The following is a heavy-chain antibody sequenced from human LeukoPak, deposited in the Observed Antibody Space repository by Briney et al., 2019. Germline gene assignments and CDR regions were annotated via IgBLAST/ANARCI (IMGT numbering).Heavy chain of an antibody. D-gene: IGHD1-26*01. Sequence: ASVKVSCKASGGTFSSYGISWGRQAPGQGLEWMGGIIPIFGTAKYAQKFQGRVTITADESTSTAYMELSSLRSEDTAVYYCGVLFAPPEFNRIVGATTTDYWGQGTLVTVSS. CDR2: IIPIFGTA. CDR1: GGTFSSYG. V-gene: IGHV1-69*13. CDR3: GVLFAPPEFNRIVGATTTDY. J-gene: IGHJ4*02.